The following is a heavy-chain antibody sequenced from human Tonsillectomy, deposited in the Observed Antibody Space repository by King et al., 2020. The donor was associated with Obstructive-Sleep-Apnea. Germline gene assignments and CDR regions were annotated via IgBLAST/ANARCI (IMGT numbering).Heavy chain of an antibody. Sequence: VQLQQWGAGLLKPSETLSLTCAVYGGSFSGYYWSWIRQPPGKGLEWIGEINHSGSTNYNPSLKSRVTISVETSKNQFSLKRSSVTVADTAVYYCARGGYSYGSVPYFDYWGQGTLVTVSS. V-gene: IGHV4-34*01. D-gene: IGHD5-18*01. J-gene: IGHJ4*02. CDR2: INHSGST. CDR1: GGSFSGYY. CDR3: ARGGYSYGSVPYFDY.